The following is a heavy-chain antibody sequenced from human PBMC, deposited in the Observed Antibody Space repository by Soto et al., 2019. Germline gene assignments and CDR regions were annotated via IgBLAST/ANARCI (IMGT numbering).Heavy chain of an antibody. Sequence: EVQLVESGGGVVQPGGSLRLSCTASGFTFNTHWMHWVRQAPGKGLVWVSRIYFDGSTTNYADSVKGRLTVSRDNAKNTIYLQVNTLRDEYTAVYYCARGGAMGVDYWGQGTLVTVSS. D-gene: IGHD1-26*01. CDR1: GFTFNTHW. V-gene: IGHV3-74*01. CDR2: IYFDGSTT. CDR3: ARGGAMGVDY. J-gene: IGHJ4*02.